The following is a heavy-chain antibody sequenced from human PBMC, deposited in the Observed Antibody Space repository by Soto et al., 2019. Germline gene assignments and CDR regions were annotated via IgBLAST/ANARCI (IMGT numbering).Heavy chain of an antibody. V-gene: IGHV3-30-3*01. D-gene: IGHD3-3*02. Sequence: QGQLVESGGGVVQPGRSLRLSCAASGFTFSSYAMHWVRQAPGKGLEWVAVISYDGSNKYYADSVKGRFTISRDNSKNTLYLQMNSLRAEDTAVYYCARTFVLLYYFDYWGQGTLVTVSS. CDR3: ARTFVLLYYFDY. CDR1: GFTFSSYA. J-gene: IGHJ4*02. CDR2: ISYDGSNK.